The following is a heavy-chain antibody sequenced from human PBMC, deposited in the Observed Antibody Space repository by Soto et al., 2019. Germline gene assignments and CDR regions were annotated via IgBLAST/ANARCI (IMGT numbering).Heavy chain of an antibody. J-gene: IGHJ5*02. D-gene: IGHD3-3*01. CDR3: ARILAIFGVVRRGWFDP. CDR2: INHSGST. V-gene: IGHV4-34*01. CDR1: GGSFSGYY. Sequence: KTSETLSLTCAVYGGSFSGYYWSWIRQPPGKGLEWIGEINHSGSTNYNPSLKSRVTISVDTSKNQFSLKLSSVTAADTAVYYCARILAIFGVVRRGWFDPWGQGTLVTVSS.